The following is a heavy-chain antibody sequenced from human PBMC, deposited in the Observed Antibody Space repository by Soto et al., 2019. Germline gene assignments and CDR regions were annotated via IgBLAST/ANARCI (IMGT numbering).Heavy chain of an antibody. V-gene: IGHV3-23*01. J-gene: IGHJ4*02. CDR3: AKSPMIVVVPTDY. D-gene: IGHD3-22*01. Sequence: LRLSCAASGFTFSSYAMSWVRQAPGKGLEWVSAISGSGGSTYYADSVKGRFTISRDNSKNTLYLQMNSLRAEDTAVYYCAKSPMIVVVPTDYWGQGTLVTVSS. CDR1: GFTFSSYA. CDR2: ISGSGGST.